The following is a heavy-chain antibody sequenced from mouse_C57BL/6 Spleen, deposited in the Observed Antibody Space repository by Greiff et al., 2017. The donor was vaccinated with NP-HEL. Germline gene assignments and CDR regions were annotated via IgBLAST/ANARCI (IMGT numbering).Heavy chain of an antibody. Sequence: VQLKESGPGLAKPSQTLSLTCSVTGYSITSDYWNWIRQFPGNKLEYMGYISYSGSTYYNPSLKSRISITRETSKNQYYLQLNSVTTEDTATYYCARRGTTVVEGGLDYWGQGTTLTVSS. V-gene: IGHV3-8*01. CDR3: ARRGTTVVEGGLDY. D-gene: IGHD1-1*01. CDR2: ISYSGST. J-gene: IGHJ2*01. CDR1: GYSITSDY.